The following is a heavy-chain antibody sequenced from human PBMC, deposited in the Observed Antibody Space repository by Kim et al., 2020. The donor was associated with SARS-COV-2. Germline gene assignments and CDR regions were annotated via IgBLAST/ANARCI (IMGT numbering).Heavy chain of an antibody. CDR3: ARLQGNSGWYPLPTYYFDY. D-gene: IGHD6-19*01. V-gene: IGHV5-51*01. Sequence: GESLKISCKGSGYSFTNHWIGWVRQMPGKGLEWMGIIYPGDSDTRYSPSFQGQVTISADKSVRTAYLRWSSLKASDTAMYYCARLQGNSGWYPLPTYYFDYWGQGTLVTDSS. CDR2: IYPGDSDT. J-gene: IGHJ4*02. CDR1: GYSFTNHW.